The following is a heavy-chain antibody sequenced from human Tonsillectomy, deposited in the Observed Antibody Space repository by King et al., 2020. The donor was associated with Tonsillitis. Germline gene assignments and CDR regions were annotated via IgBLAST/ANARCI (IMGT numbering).Heavy chain of an antibody. Sequence: EQLVQSGGGVVQPGRSLRLSCAASGFTFSSYGMHWVRQAPGKGLEWVAAISYDGSNKYYADSVKGRFTFSRDNSKNTLYLQMNSLRAEDTAVYYCAKESMPYYGDYFDYWGQGTLVTVSS. CDR1: GFTFSSYG. CDR3: AKESMPYYGDYFDY. CDR2: ISYDGSNK. D-gene: IGHD4-17*01. J-gene: IGHJ4*02. V-gene: IGHV3-30*18.